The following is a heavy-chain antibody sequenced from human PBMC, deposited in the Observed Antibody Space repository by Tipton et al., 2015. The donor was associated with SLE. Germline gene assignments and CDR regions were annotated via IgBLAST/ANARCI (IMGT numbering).Heavy chain of an antibody. D-gene: IGHD1-1*01. CDR1: GDSMNSYS. Sequence: LRLSCTVSGDSMNSYSWTWIRQTPGKGLEWIGYVYSSGNTNYNPSLNSRATISVDKSKNQFSLKLTSMTAADTAVYYCARERHRTPTGRSLYFDYWGQGALVTVSS. CDR2: VYSSGNT. V-gene: IGHV4-59*01. J-gene: IGHJ4*02. CDR3: ARERHRTPTGRSLYFDY.